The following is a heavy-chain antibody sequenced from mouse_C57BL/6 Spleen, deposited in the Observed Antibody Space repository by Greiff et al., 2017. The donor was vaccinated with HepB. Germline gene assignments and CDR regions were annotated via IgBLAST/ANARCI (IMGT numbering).Heavy chain of an antibody. CDR2: IYPGDGDT. CDR1: GYAFSSYW. J-gene: IGHJ2*01. CDR3: ARRGDLDY. Sequence: QVQLKESGAELVKPGASVKISCKASGYAFSSYWRNWVKQRPGKGLEWIGQIYPGDGDTNYNGKFKGKATLTADKTSSTAYMQLSSLTSEDSAVYFCARRGDLDYWGQGTTLTVSS. V-gene: IGHV1-80*01.